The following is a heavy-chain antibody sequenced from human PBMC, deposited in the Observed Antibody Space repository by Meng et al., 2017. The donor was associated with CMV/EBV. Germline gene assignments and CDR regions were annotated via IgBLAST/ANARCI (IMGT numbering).Heavy chain of an antibody. V-gene: IGHV3-7*01. D-gene: IGHD7-27*01. CDR2: IKQDGSEK. CDR1: GFTFSSYG. CDR3: ARENWGDAFDI. J-gene: IGHJ3*02. Sequence: GESLKISCAACGFTFSSYGMSWVRQDPGKGLEWVANIKQDGSEKYYVDSVKGRYNISRDNAKNSLYLKMNSLRAEDTAVYYCARENWGDAFDIWGQGTMVTVSS.